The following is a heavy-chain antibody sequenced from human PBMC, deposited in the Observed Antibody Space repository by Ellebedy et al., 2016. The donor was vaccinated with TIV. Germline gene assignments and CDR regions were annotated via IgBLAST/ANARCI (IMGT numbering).Heavy chain of an antibody. J-gene: IGHJ4*02. V-gene: IGHV3-30-3*01. CDR1: GFTFSSYA. Sequence: GESLKISCAASGFTFSSYAMHWVRQAPGKGLEWVAVISYDGSNKYYADSVKGRFTISRDNSKNTLYLQMNSLRAEDTAVYYCARDTLGDYDSSGAVDYWGQGTLVTVSS. CDR2: ISYDGSNK. D-gene: IGHD3-22*01. CDR3: ARDTLGDYDSSGAVDY.